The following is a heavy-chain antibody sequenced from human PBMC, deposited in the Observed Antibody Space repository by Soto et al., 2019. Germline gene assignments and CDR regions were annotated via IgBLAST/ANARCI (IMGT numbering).Heavy chain of an antibody. V-gene: IGHV4-39*01. J-gene: IGHJ4*02. D-gene: IGHD3-16*01. CDR3: VRQTDRGLRLGELY. CDR2: IYYNGRT. CDR1: GGSISSSHYY. Sequence: QLQLQESGPGLVRPSETLSLMCSVSGGSISSSHYYWGWIRQPPGKGLEWIGSIYYNGRTYYKSSLKSRVTIFVDTSKNQFSLKMNSVTAADTAVYFCVRQTDRGLRLGELYWGQGTLVSVSS.